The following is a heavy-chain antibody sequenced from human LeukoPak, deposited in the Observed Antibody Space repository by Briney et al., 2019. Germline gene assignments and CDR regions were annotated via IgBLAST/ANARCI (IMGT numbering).Heavy chain of an antibody. Sequence: PSETLSLTCTVSGGSISSYYWSWIRQPPGKGLEWIGYIYYSGSTNYNPSLKSRVTISVDTSKNQFSLKLSSVTAADTAIYYCAKNGDRGAYCSGGSCYPYYYYYMDVWGKGTTVTISS. CDR2: IYYSGST. V-gene: IGHV4-59*01. D-gene: IGHD2-15*01. CDR3: AKNGDRGAYCSGGSCYPYYYYYMDV. CDR1: GGSISSYY. J-gene: IGHJ6*03.